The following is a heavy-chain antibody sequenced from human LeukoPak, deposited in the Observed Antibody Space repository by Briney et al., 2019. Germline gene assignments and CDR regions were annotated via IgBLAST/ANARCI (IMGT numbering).Heavy chain of an antibody. V-gene: IGHV3-48*01. D-gene: IGHD2-2*01. CDR2: ISSSSSTI. CDR3: ATGGYCSSTSCQHPIDY. Sequence: GGSLRLSRAASGFTFSSYSMNWVRQAPGKGLEWVSYISSSSSTIYYADSVKGRFTISRDNAKNSLYLQMNSLRAEDTAVYYCATGGYCSSTSCQHPIDYWGQGTLVTVSS. CDR1: GFTFSSYS. J-gene: IGHJ4*02.